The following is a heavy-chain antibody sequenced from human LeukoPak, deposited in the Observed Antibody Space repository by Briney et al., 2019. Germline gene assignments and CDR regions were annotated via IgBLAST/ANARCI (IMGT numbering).Heavy chain of an antibody. V-gene: IGHV3-23*01. D-gene: IGHD5-18*01. CDR3: ASRRGYSYGSLHY. Sequence: GGSVRLSCEASGFAFINYAMSWVRQAPGKGLEWVSGITGRGSGTKYADFVKGRFTISRDNAKNSLYLQMNSLRAEDTAVYYCASRRGYSYGSLHYWGQGTLVTVSS. J-gene: IGHJ4*02. CDR2: ITGRGSGT. CDR1: GFAFINYA.